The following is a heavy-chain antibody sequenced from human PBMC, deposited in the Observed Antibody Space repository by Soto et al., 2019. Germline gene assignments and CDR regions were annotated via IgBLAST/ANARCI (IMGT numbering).Heavy chain of an antibody. Sequence: GESLKISCKGSGYSFSTYWIAWVRQVPGKDLEWMGIIYPGDSDTRYSSSFQGQVTISADKSISTAFLQWSCLKASDTAMYYCARQYSGPDYWGQGTLVTVSS. J-gene: IGHJ4*02. V-gene: IGHV5-51*01. CDR1: GYSFSTYW. D-gene: IGHD1-26*01. CDR2: IYPGDSDT. CDR3: ARQYSGPDY.